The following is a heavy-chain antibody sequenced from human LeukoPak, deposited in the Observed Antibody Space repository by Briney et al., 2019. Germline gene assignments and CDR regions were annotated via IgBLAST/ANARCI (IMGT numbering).Heavy chain of an antibody. CDR2: ISYTGST. J-gene: IGHJ4*02. Sequence: SETLSLTCTVSGVSISSYLWTWLRQTPGKGLEWIGYISYTGSTNYNPSLESRVTISLDTSKKQFSLNLSSVTAADTAMYYCAKVGFRGGIGYWGQGTLVTVSS. V-gene: IGHV4-59*01. D-gene: IGHD3-10*01. CDR1: GVSISSYL. CDR3: AKVGFRGGIGY.